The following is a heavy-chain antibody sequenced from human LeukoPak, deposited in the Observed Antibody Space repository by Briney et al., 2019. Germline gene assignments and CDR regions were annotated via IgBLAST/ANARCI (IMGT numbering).Heavy chain of an antibody. CDR3: TTGGVSDTTLVTWFDP. J-gene: IGHJ5*02. CDR1: GYTFTGYY. V-gene: IGHV1-2*02. D-gene: IGHD5-18*01. CDR2: INPNTGDR. Sequence: ASVKVSCKASGYTFTGYYINWVRQAPGQGLEWMGWINPNTGDRKYVQKFQGRVTMTRDTSISTVYMELSRLRSDDTAVYYCTTGGVSDTTLVTWFDPWGQGTLVTVSS.